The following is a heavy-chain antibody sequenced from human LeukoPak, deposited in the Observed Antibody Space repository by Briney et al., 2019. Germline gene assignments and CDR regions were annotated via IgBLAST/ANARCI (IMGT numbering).Heavy chain of an antibody. CDR1: EFTFSSYW. V-gene: IGHV3-23*01. Sequence: GGSLRLSCAASEFTFSSYWMHWVRQAPGKGLEWLAVISDSGSDTYYADSVKGRFTISRDNSKNTLYVQMNSLRAEDTAVYYCAKGYYGNYFDYWGQGTLVTVSS. CDR2: ISDSGSDT. CDR3: AKGYYGNYFDY. D-gene: IGHD3-22*01. J-gene: IGHJ4*02.